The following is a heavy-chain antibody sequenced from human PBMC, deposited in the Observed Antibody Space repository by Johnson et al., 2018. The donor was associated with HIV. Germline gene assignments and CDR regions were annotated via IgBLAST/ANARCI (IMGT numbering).Heavy chain of an antibody. CDR2: IKSNTDGGTT. CDR3: ATDEDALDI. Sequence: VQVVESGGGLVKPGGSLRLSCAASAFSFSNAWMSWVRQAPGKGLEWVGRIKSNTDGGTTDYAAPVKGRFTISRDDSITTLYLQMNSLKPEDTAVYYCATDEDALDIWGQWTMVTVSS. V-gene: IGHV3-15*01. J-gene: IGHJ3*02. CDR1: AFSFSNAW.